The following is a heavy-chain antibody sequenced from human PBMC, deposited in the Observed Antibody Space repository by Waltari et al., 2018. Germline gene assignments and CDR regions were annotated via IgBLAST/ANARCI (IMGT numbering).Heavy chain of an antibody. CDR1: GYTFTGYY. V-gene: IGHV1-2*06. D-gene: IGHD6-13*01. CDR3: AKNRKGIAAAGAFDI. J-gene: IGHJ3*02. Sequence: QVQLVQSGAEVKKPGASVKVSCKASGYTFTGYYMHWVRQAPGQGLEWMGRINPNSGGTNYAQKFQGRVTMTRDTSISTAYMELSRLRSDDTAVYYCAKNRKGIAAAGAFDIWGQGTMVTVSS. CDR2: INPNSGGT.